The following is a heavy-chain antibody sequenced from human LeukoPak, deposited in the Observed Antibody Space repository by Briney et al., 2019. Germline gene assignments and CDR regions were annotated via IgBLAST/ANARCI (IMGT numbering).Heavy chain of an antibody. CDR3: ARSLHNDFGVVIRPYYYYGMDV. CDR2: IYSGGST. V-gene: IGHV3-53*01. CDR1: GFTVSSNY. D-gene: IGHD3-3*01. Sequence: PGGSLRLSCAASGFTVSSNYMSWVRQAPGKGLEWVSVIYSGGSTYYADSVKGRFTISRDNSKNTLHLQMNSLRAEDTAVYYCARSLHNDFGVVIRPYYYYGMDVWGQGTTVTVSS. J-gene: IGHJ6*02.